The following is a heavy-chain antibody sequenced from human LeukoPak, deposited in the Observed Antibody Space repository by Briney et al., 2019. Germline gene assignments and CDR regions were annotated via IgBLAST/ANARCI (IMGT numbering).Heavy chain of an antibody. J-gene: IGHJ4*02. CDR2: IYYSGST. D-gene: IGHD2-2*01. CDR3: ARDPLGYCSSTSCPPDY. Sequence: PSETLSLTCTVSGDSISSGDYYWSWIRQPPGKGLEWIGYIYYSGSTYYNPSLKSRVTISVDTSKNQFSLKLSSVTAADTAVYYCARDPLGYCSSTSCPPDYWGQGTLVTVSS. CDR1: GDSISSGDYY. V-gene: IGHV4-30-4*08.